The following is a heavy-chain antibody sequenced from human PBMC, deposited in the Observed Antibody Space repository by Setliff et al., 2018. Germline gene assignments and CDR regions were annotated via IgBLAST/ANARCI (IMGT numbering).Heavy chain of an antibody. D-gene: IGHD2-15*01. Sequence: RASVKVSCKVSGGAFSNYGVTWVRQAPGQGLEWMGWISGHNGKTIIEPKFQGRVTMTTDTSKSAAYMDLGGLRSDDTAVYYCAISTLSICSGGSCPNAFDVWGQGTMVTVSS. CDR2: ISGHNGKT. V-gene: IGHV1-18*01. J-gene: IGHJ3*01. CDR3: AISTLSICSGGSCPNAFDV. CDR1: GGAFSNYG.